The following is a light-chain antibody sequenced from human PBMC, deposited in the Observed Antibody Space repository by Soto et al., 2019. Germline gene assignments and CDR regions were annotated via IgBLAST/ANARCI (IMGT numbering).Light chain of an antibody. J-gene: IGLJ2*01. CDR2: DVS. CDR1: SSDVGSYNL. Sequence: QSALTQPASVSGSPGQSITISCTGTSSDVGSYNLVSWYQHHPGKAPKVMIYDVSKRPSGVSNRFSGSKSGNTASLTISGLQAEDEADYYCCSYAGSSTHVVFGGGTKLTVL. CDR3: CSYAGSSTHVV. V-gene: IGLV2-23*02.